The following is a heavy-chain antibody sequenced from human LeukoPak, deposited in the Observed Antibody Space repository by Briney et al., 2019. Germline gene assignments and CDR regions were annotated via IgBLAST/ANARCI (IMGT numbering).Heavy chain of an antibody. CDR1: GFTFSSYA. Sequence: GGSLRLSCAASGFTFSSYAMHWVRQAPGKGLEWVAVISYDGSNNYYADSVKGRFTISRDNSKNTLYLQMNSLRAEDTAVYYCASLIVGATTGAFDIWGQGTMVTVSS. D-gene: IGHD1-26*01. CDR3: ASLIVGATTGAFDI. CDR2: ISYDGSNN. V-gene: IGHV3-30-3*01. J-gene: IGHJ3*02.